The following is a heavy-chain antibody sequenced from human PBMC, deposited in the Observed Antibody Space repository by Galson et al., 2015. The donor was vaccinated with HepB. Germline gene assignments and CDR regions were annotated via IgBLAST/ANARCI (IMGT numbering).Heavy chain of an antibody. D-gene: IGHD2-15*01. CDR3: ARDKNCSGGSCVHWFDP. Sequence: TLSLTCTVSGGSISSGGYYWSWIRQHPGKGLEWIGYIYYSGSTNYNPSLKSRVTISVDTSKNQFSLKLSSVTAADTAVYYCARDKNCSGGSCVHWFDPWGQGTLVTVSS. CDR1: GGSISSGGYY. V-gene: IGHV4-31*03. J-gene: IGHJ5*02. CDR2: IYYSGST.